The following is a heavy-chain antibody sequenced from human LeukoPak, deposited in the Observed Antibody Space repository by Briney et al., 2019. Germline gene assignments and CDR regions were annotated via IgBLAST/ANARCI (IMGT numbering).Heavy chain of an antibody. V-gene: IGHV4-39*01. CDR3: ARHRSGWLQSSFDY. D-gene: IGHD5-24*01. CDR1: GGSISSSSSY. Sequence: PSETLSLTCSVSGGSISSSSSYWGWIRQPPGKGLEWIGIVDYSGSSFDNPALKSRVTISVDTSKNQFSLKLSSVAAADTAVYYCARHRSGWLQSSFDYWGQGTLVTVSS. J-gene: IGHJ4*02. CDR2: VDYSGSS.